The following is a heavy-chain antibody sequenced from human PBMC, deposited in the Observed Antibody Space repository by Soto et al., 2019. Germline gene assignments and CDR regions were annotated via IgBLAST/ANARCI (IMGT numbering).Heavy chain of an antibody. CDR3: ARSPRQFWSGYSFDY. V-gene: IGHV1-69*01. Sequence: QVQLVQSGAEVKKPGSSVKVSCKASGGTFSSYAISWVRQAPGQGLEWMGGIIPIFGTANYAQKFQGRVTITGDEATSTAYKELSSLRSEDTAVYYCARSPRQFWSGYSFDYWGQGTLVTVSS. D-gene: IGHD3-3*01. CDR1: GGTFSSYA. CDR2: IIPIFGTA. J-gene: IGHJ4*02.